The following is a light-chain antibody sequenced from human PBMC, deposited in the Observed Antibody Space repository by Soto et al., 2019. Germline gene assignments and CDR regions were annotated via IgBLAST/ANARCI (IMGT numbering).Light chain of an antibody. J-gene: IGKJ1*01. CDR2: GAS. CDR3: QQYNDSWT. CDR1: QSVSSN. Sequence: EIVMTQSPATLSVSPGERATLSCRASQSVSSNLAWYQQKPGQAPRLLIYGASTRATGIPARFSGSGSGTEFTLTISSLQYEDFAVYYCQQYNDSWTFGQGTKVEIK. V-gene: IGKV3-15*01.